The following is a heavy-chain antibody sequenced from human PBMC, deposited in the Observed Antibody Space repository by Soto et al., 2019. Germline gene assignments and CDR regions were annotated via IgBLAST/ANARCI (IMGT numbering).Heavy chain of an antibody. V-gene: IGHV3-23*01. D-gene: IGHD3-10*01. CDR1: GFTFSSYA. J-gene: IGHJ5*02. CDR3: DYYGSGSYYSSLT. Sequence: PGGSLRLSCAASGFTFSSYAMSWVRQAPGKGLEWVSAISGSGGSTYYADPVKGRFTISRDNSKNTLYLQMNSLRAEDTAVYYCDYYGSGSYYSSLTWGQGTLVTVSS. CDR2: ISGSGGST.